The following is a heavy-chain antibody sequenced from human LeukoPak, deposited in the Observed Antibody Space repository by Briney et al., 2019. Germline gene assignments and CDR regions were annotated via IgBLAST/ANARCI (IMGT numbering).Heavy chain of an antibody. D-gene: IGHD3-22*01. J-gene: IGHJ4*02. V-gene: IGHV4-4*07. CDR3: ARGDSSGVIDY. CDR2: IYTSGST. Sequence: SETLSLTCTVSGGSISSYYWSWLRQPAGKGLEWIGRIYTSGSTNYNPSLKSRVTMSVDTSKNQFSLRLSSVTAADTAVYYCARGDSSGVIDYWGQGTLVTVSS. CDR1: GGSISSYY.